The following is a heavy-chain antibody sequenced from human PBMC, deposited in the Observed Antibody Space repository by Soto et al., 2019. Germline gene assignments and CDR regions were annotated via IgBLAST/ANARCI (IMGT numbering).Heavy chain of an antibody. Sequence: EVQLVESGGGLAKPGGSLRLSCAASGFTFSYDWMNWVRQAPGKGREWVARIKTVTDGGTTDYAAPVKGRFFISRDDSKSTLYLQMNSLKTEDTAIYYCMTHAVIYSRGHWGQGTLVTVAS. J-gene: IGHJ4*02. CDR3: MTHAVIYSRGH. CDR1: GFTFSYDW. CDR2: IKTVTDGGTT. V-gene: IGHV3-15*01. D-gene: IGHD6-25*01.